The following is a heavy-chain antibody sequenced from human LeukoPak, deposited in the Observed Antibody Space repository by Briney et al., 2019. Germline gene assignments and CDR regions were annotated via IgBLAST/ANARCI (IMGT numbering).Heavy chain of an antibody. CDR2: IYTSGST. V-gene: IGHV4-61*02. D-gene: IGHD2-2*01. CDR1: GGSISSGSYY. J-gene: IGHJ4*02. Sequence: SQTLSLTCTVSGGSISSGSYYWSWIRQPAGKGLEWIGRIYTSGSTNYNPSLKSRVTISVDTSKNQFSLKLSSVTAADTAVYYCARGSSILGSTSGLDYWGQGTLVTVSS. CDR3: ARGSSILGSTSGLDY.